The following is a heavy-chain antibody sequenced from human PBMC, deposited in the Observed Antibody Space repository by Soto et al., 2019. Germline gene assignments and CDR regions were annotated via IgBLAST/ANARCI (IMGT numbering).Heavy chain of an antibody. D-gene: IGHD4-17*01. J-gene: IGHJ4*02. CDR1: RFTFSDYY. CDR2: ISGSSTYT. CDR3: ARSRYGDFLDY. Sequence: QVQLVESGGGLVKPGGSLRLSCAASRFTFSDYYMNWIRQAPGKGLESVSYISGSSTYTYYADSVRGRFTISRDNAKNSLYLQMNSLRAEDTAIYYCARSRYGDFLDYWGQGTLVTVSS. V-gene: IGHV3-11*06.